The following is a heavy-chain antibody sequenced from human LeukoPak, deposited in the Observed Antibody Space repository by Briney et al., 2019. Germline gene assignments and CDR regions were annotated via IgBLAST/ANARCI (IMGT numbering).Heavy chain of an antibody. V-gene: IGHV4-59*01. J-gene: IGHJ2*01. CDR2: VYYSRST. CDR3: ARASNYDTSGYYFYWYLDL. Sequence: PSETLSLTCTISGAFGCSISSYYWSWIRQPPGKGLEWIWYVYYSRSTNYNPSLESRVTISIDTSKPQFCLKLNSVTAADTAVYYCARASNYDTSGYYFYWYLDLWGRGTLVTVSS. CDR1: GAFGCSISSYY. D-gene: IGHD3-22*01.